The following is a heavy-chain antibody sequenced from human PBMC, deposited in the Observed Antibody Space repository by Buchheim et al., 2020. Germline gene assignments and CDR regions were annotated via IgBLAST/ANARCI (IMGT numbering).Heavy chain of an antibody. V-gene: IGHV3-23*01. D-gene: IGHD3-22*01. CDR2: ISGSGGST. J-gene: IGHJ4*02. CDR3: AKDVGLSMIVVDKHFDY. CDR1: GFTFSSYA. Sequence: EVQLLESGGGLVQPGGSLRLSCAASGFTFSSYAMSWVRQAPGKGLEWVSAISGSGGSTYYAESVKGRFTISSDNSKNTLYPQMNSLRAEDTAVYYCAKDVGLSMIVVDKHFDYWGQGTL.